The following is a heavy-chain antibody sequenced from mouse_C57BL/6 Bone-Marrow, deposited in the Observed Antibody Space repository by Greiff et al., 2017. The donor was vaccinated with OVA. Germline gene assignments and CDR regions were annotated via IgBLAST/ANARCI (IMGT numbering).Heavy chain of an antibody. CDR1: GFTFSDYY. D-gene: IGHD1-1*01. CDR3: ARGGTYYDFDV. CDR2: INYDGSST. Sequence: EVMLVESEGGLVQPGSSMKLSCTASGFTFSDYYMAWVRQVPEKGLEWVAHINYDGSSTYYLDSLKSRFIISRDNAKNILYLQMSSLKSEDTATYYCARGGTYYDFDVWGTGTTVTVSS. V-gene: IGHV5-16*01. J-gene: IGHJ1*03.